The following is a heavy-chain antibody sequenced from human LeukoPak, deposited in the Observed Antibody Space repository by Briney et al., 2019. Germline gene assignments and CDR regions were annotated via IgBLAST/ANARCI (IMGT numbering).Heavy chain of an antibody. J-gene: IGHJ4*02. V-gene: IGHV1-46*01. D-gene: IGHD2-15*01. CDR2: INPSGGST. Sequence: GASVKVSCKASGYTFTSYYMHWVRQAPGQGLEWMGIINPSGGSTIYAQKFQGRVTMTRDMSTSTVYMELSSLRSEDTAVYYCARDRGPMGSERPIGFDYWGQGTLVTVSS. CDR3: ARDRGPMGSERPIGFDY. CDR1: GYTFTSYY.